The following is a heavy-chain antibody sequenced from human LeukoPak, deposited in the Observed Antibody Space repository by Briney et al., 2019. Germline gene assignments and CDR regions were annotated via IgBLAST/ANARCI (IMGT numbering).Heavy chain of an antibody. Sequence: SETLSLTCTVSGGSISSGSYYWNWIRQPAGKGLEWIGRFYNSGRTNYNPSLKSRVTISVDTSKNQFSLKLSSVTAADTAVYYCARRFGIGAFDYWGQGTLVTVSS. J-gene: IGHJ4*02. CDR3: ARRFGIGAFDY. CDR1: GGSISSGSYY. V-gene: IGHV4-61*02. D-gene: IGHD2/OR15-2a*01. CDR2: FYNSGRT.